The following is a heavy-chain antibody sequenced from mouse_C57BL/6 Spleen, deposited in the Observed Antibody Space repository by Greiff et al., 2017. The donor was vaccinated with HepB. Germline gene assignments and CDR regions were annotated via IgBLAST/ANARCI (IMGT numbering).Heavy chain of an antibody. J-gene: IGHJ2*01. CDR1: GYAFSSYW. D-gene: IGHD4-1*01. CDR3: ARGGANWDYFDY. Sequence: QVQLQQSGAELVKPGASVKISCKASGYAFSSYWMNWVKQRPGKGLEWIGQIYPGDGDTNYNGKFKGKATLTADKSSSTAYMQLSSLTSEDSAVYFCARGGANWDYFDYWGQGTTLTVSS. CDR2: IYPGDGDT. V-gene: IGHV1-80*01.